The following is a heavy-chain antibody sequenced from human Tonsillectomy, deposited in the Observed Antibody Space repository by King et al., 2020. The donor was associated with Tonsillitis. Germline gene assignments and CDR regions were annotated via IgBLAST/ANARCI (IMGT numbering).Heavy chain of an antibody. D-gene: IGHD6-6*01. CDR2: ISSNGGST. J-gene: IGHJ4*02. CDR3: VKGAGVLSSSWY. V-gene: IGHV3-64D*06. Sequence: VQLVQSGGGLVQPWGSLRLSCSASGFTFSSYAMHWVRQAPGKGLEYVSAISSNGGSTYYADSVKGRFTISRDNSKHTLYLQMSSLRAEDTAVYYCVKGAGVLSSSWYWGQGPLVTVSS. CDR1: GFTFSSYA.